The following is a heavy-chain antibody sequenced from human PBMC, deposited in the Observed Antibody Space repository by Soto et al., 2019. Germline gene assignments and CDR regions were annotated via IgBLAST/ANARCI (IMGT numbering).Heavy chain of an antibody. D-gene: IGHD1-1*01. CDR3: AKVAESSNWYDPPDY. J-gene: IGHJ4*02. CDR1: GLTFSSYW. CDR2: SNSDGSST. Sequence: PGGSLRLSCAASGLTFSSYWMHWVRQAPGMGLVWVSRSNSDGSSTSYADSVKGRFTISRDNAKNTLYLQMNSLRAEDTAVYYCAKVAESSNWYDPPDYWGQGTLVTVSS. V-gene: IGHV3-74*01.